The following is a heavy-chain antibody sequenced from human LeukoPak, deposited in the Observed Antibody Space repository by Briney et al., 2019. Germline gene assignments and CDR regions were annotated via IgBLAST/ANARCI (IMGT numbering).Heavy chain of an antibody. CDR3: ARGGSVPVAMPAYYYYGMDV. V-gene: IGHV1-2*04. J-gene: IGHJ6*02. CDR1: GYTFTGYY. D-gene: IGHD2-2*01. Sequence: VLVKVSCKASGYTFTGYYMHWVRQAPGQGLEWMGWINPNSGGTNYAQKFQGWVTMTRDTSISTAYMELSRLRSDDTAVYYCARGGSVPVAMPAYYYYGMDVWGQGTTVTVSS. CDR2: INPNSGGT.